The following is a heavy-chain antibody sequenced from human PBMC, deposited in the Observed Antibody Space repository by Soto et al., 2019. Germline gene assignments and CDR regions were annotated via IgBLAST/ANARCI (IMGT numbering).Heavy chain of an antibody. J-gene: IGHJ4*02. CDR1: GFSLSTSGMC. CDR2: IDWDDDK. D-gene: IGHD6-13*01. V-gene: IGHV2-70*11. Sequence: SGPTLVNPTQTLTLTCTFSGFSLSTSGMCVSWIRQPPGKALEWLARIDWDDDKYYSTSLKTRLTISKDTSKNQVVLTMTNMDPVDTATYYCALISLRSSWYRRYYFDYWGQGTLVTVSS. CDR3: ALISLRSSWYRRYYFDY.